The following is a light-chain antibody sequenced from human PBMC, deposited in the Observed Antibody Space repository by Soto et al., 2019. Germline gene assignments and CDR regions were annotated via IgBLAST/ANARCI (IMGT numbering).Light chain of an antibody. Sequence: DIQMTQSPSPLSASVGDRVTITCRASRSISNYLNWYQQKPGKAPKLLIYGASSLQSGVPSRFSGSGSGTDFTLTISSLQPEDFGTYYCQQSFSTPRTFGQGTKVDIK. J-gene: IGKJ1*01. CDR1: RSISNY. CDR2: GAS. V-gene: IGKV1-39*01. CDR3: QQSFSTPRT.